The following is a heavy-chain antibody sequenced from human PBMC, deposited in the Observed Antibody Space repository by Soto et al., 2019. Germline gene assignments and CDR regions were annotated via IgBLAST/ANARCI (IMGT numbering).Heavy chain of an antibody. Sequence: EVQLVESGGGLVQPGGSLRLSCEASGLTFSNYRMHWVRQAPGKGLVWVSRIHRDGTSTSYADSVKGRFTISRDNAKNTLYLQMNSLRAEDTAVYYCARDGAYCGGDCYSLWYFDLWGRGTLVTVSS. CDR3: ARDGAYCGGDCYSLWYFDL. D-gene: IGHD2-21*02. V-gene: IGHV3-74*01. CDR2: IHRDGTST. CDR1: GLTFSNYR. J-gene: IGHJ2*01.